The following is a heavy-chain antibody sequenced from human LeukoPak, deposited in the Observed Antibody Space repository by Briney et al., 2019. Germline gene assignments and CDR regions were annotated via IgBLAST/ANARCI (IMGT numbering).Heavy chain of an antibody. CDR2: IYSTGST. J-gene: IGHJ4*02. Sequence: SETLSLTCAVSGGSISSSNWWSWVRQSPGKGLEWIGEIYSTGSTNYNPSLKSRVTISVDKPKNQFFLQVSSVTAADTAIYYCARDSGVGATHYFDLWGQGTLVTVSS. V-gene: IGHV4-4*02. CDR1: GGSISSSNW. CDR3: ARDSGVGATHYFDL. D-gene: IGHD1-26*01.